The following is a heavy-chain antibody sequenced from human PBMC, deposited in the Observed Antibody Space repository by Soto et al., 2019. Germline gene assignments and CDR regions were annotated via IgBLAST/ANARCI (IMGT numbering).Heavy chain of an antibody. J-gene: IGHJ4*02. V-gene: IGHV3-7*01. CDR1: GFTFRNYW. CDR2: IKQDGSEK. CDR3: ARVVFSLAAAAGS. Sequence: EVQLVESGGGLVQPGGSLRLSCAASGFTFRNYWMSWVRQAPGKGLEWVANIKQDGSEKYYVDSVKGRFTISRDNAKNSLYLQMNSLRAEDTAVYYCARVVFSLAAAAGSWGQGTLVTVSS. D-gene: IGHD6-13*01.